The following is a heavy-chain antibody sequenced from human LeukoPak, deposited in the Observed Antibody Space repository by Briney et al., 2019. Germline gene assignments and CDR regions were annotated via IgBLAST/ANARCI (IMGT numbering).Heavy chain of an antibody. Sequence: GGSLRLSCAASGFSICVYWMHWVRQAAGEGLVWVSRMNSGGTTINYADSVKGRFTISRDNVDNTLHLQMNSLRVEDTAVYYCIREVQVRASASLGLWGQGTLVTVSS. V-gene: IGHV3-74*01. J-gene: IGHJ4*01. CDR3: IREVQVRASASLGL. CDR1: GFSICVYW. D-gene: IGHD3-16*01. CDR2: MNSGGTTI.